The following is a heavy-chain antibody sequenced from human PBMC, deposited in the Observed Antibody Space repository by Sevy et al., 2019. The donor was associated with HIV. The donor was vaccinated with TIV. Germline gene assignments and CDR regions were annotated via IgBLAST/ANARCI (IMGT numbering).Heavy chain of an antibody. CDR1: GGSITSLY. D-gene: IGHD1-26*01. CDR3: AGENAWGRGYS. CDR2: IYYNGHI. J-gene: IGHJ4*02. Sequence: SETLSLTCTVSGGSITSLYWNWIRQPPGKGLEWIANIYYNGHINYNPSLKSRVTLSLDTSKNQFSLRLSFVTAAVTAMYYCAGENAWGRGYSWGQGTLVTVSS. V-gene: IGHV4-59*08.